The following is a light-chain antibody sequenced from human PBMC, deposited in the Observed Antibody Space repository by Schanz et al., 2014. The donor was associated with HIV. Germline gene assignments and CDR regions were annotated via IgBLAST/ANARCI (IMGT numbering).Light chain of an antibody. J-gene: IGLJ1*01. CDR2: DVS. CDR1: SSDVGAYNY. CDR3: SSYTTSSTQV. Sequence: QSALTQPASVSGSPGQSITISCTGTSSDVGAYNYVSWYQHHPGKAPTLMIYDVSNRPSGISIRFSGSKSGNTASLTISGLRAEDESDYYCSSYTTSSTQVFGTGTKLTVL. V-gene: IGLV2-14*03.